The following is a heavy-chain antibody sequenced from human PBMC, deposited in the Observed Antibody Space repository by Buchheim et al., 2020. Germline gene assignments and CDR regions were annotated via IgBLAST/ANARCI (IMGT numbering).Heavy chain of an antibody. V-gene: IGHV4-61*02. CDR2: LYTSGST. CDR3: ARDRYYDSSGYWGFRWFDP. J-gene: IGHJ5*02. D-gene: IGHD3-22*01. CDR1: GGSISSGSYY. Sequence: QVQLQESGPGLVKPSQTLSLTCTVSGGSISSGSYYWSWIRQPAGKGLEWIGRLYTSGSTNYNPSLKRRVTISVDTSKNQFSLKLSSVTAADTAVYYCARDRYYDSSGYWGFRWFDPWGQGTL.